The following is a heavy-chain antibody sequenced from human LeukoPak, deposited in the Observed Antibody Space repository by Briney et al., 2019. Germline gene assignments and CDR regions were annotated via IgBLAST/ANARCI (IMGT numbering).Heavy chain of an antibody. D-gene: IGHD1-26*01. CDR2: INPNSGGT. CDR3: ARLRGGSYYYFDY. CDR1: GYTFTSYG. V-gene: IGHV1-2*04. J-gene: IGHJ4*02. Sequence: ASVKVSCKASGYTFTSYGISWVRQAPGQGLEWMGWINPNSGGTNYAQKFQGWVTMTRDTSISTAYMELSRLRSDDTAVYYCARLRGGSYYYFDYWGQGTLVTVSS.